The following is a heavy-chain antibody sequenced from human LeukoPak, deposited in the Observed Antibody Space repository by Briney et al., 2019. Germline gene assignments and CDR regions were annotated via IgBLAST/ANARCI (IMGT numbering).Heavy chain of an antibody. CDR2: IIPIFGKA. D-gene: IGHD6-6*01. CDR1: LGTFSSYA. CDR3: ARQTIAARPFWFDP. Sequence: EASAKVSCKESLGTFSSYAICWVRHGPGQGLEWMGRIIPIFGKANYAQKFQGRVTITADESTSTAYMELSSLRSEDTAVYYCARQTIAARPFWFDPWGQGTLATVSS. V-gene: IGHV1-69*13. J-gene: IGHJ5*02.